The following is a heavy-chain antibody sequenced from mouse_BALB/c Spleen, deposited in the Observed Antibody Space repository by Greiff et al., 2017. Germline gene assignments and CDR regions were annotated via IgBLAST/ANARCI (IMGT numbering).Heavy chain of an antibody. V-gene: IGHV5-17*02. CDR1: GFTFSSFG. Sequence: DVKLVESGGGLVQPGGSRKLSCAASGFTFSSFGMHWVRQAPEKGLEWVAYISSGSSTIYYADTVKGRFTISRDNPKNTLFLQMTSLRSEDTAMYYCARELDFDYWGQGTTLTVSS. J-gene: IGHJ2*01. CDR2: ISSGSSTI. CDR3: ARELDFDY.